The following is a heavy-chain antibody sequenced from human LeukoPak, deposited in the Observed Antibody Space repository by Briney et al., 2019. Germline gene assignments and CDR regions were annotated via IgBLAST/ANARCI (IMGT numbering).Heavy chain of an antibody. J-gene: IGHJ4*02. Sequence: SGGSLRLSCAASGFTFSAHAMHWVRQPTGKGLEWVSAIGTGGDTFYPGSVKGRFTISRENVKNPLYLQMNSLRAEDTAVYYCARQMTPHGNFDYWGQGTLVTVSS. CDR1: GFTFSAHA. V-gene: IGHV3-13*01. D-gene: IGHD1-26*01. CDR3: ARQMTPHGNFDY. CDR2: IGTGGDT.